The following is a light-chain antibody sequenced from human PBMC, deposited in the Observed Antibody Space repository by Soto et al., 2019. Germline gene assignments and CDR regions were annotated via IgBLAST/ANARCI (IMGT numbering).Light chain of an antibody. Sequence: QSALTQPASVSGSPGQSITISCTGTSSDVGGYNYVSWYQQHPVKAPKLMIYEVTNRSSGVSDRFSGSKSGNTASLTISGLQAEDEADYYCSSYTSSSTPYVFGTGTKLTVL. V-gene: IGLV2-14*03. CDR2: EVT. CDR3: SSYTSSSTPYV. CDR1: SSDVGGYNY. J-gene: IGLJ1*01.